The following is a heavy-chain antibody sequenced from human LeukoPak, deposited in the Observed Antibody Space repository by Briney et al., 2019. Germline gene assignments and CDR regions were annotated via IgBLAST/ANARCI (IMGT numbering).Heavy chain of an antibody. J-gene: IGHJ4*02. CDR1: GFTFSDYA. V-gene: IGHV3-30*04. D-gene: IGHD2-8*01. Sequence: GGSLRLSCAASGFTFSDYAMHWVSQTPDKRMEWVAVISYDGKIKYHADSVKGRFTISRDSSRNTLYLQMNSLRPEESSVYFCARDMLKGVPDYLDYWGQGTLVTVSS. CDR2: ISYDGKIK. CDR3: ARDMLKGVPDYLDY.